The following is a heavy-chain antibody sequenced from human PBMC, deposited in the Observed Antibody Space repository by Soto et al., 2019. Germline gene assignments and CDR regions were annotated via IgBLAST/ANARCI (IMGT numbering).Heavy chain of an antibody. Sequence: QVQLVESGGGVVQPGRSLRLSCEVSGFTFSSFGMHWLRQPPGKGPEWVALIWSDGSEKYYADSVKGRFTISRDNSKNTLYLQMNSLRAEDTAVYYCARDVEYGGNHGMDAWGQGTTVTVSS. CDR2: IWSDGSEK. CDR3: ARDVEYGGNHGMDA. J-gene: IGHJ6*02. CDR1: GFTFSSFG. V-gene: IGHV3-33*01. D-gene: IGHD2-15*01.